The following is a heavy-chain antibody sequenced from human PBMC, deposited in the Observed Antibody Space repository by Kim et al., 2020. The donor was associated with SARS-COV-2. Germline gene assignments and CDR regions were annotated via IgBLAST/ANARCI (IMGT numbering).Heavy chain of an antibody. CDR2: IYSGGST. V-gene: IGHV3-53*01. CDR3: ARVVEGYCSSTSCPMRGYFDY. CDR1: GFTVSSNY. J-gene: IGHJ4*02. Sequence: GGSLRLSCAASGFTVSSNYMSWVRQAPGKGLEWVSVIYSGGSTYYADSVKGRFTISRDNSKNTLYLQMNSLRAEDTAVYYCARVVEGYCSSTSCPMRGYFDYWGQGTLVTVSS. D-gene: IGHD2-2*01.